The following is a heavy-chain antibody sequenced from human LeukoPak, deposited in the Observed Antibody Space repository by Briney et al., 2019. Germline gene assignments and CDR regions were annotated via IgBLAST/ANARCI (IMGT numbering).Heavy chain of an antibody. Sequence: GRSLRLSCAASGFTFSSYAMHWVRQAPGKGLEWVAVILYDGSNKYYADSVKGRFTISRDNSKNTLYLQMNSLRAEDTAVYYCARDMEVGATMLDYWGQGTLVTVSS. CDR2: ILYDGSNK. D-gene: IGHD1-26*01. CDR1: GFTFSSYA. CDR3: ARDMEVGATMLDY. V-gene: IGHV3-30-3*01. J-gene: IGHJ4*02.